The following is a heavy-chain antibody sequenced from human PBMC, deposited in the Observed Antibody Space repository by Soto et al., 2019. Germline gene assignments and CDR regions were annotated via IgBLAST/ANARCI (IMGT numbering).Heavy chain of an antibody. CDR3: ARTVGWLDP. J-gene: IGHJ5*02. Sequence: SQTLPLPCAISGDSVSSNSAAWNLNRQSPSRGLEWLGRTYYRSKWYKEYAPSVKSRITINPDTSKNQFSLQLNSVSPEDTAVYYCARTVGWLDPWGQGTLVTVSS. V-gene: IGHV6-1*01. CDR1: GDSVSSNSAA. CDR2: TYYRSKWYK. D-gene: IGHD2-15*01.